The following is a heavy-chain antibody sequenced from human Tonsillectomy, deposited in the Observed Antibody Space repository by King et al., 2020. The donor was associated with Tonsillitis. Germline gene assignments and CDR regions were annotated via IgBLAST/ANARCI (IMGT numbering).Heavy chain of an antibody. J-gene: IGHJ4*02. V-gene: IGHV4-59*01. Sequence: VQLQESGPGLVKPSETLSLTCTVSGGSISTYYWSWIRQPPGKGLEWIGFIHYSGSTNYNPSLKSRVTISVDTSKNQFSLRLSSVTAADTAVYYCARASSNFDYWGQGSLVTVSS. CDR3: ARASSNFDY. CDR2: IHYSGST. CDR1: GGSISTYY.